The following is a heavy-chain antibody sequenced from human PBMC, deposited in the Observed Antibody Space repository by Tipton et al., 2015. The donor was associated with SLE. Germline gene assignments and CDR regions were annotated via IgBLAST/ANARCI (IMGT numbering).Heavy chain of an antibody. CDR2: INHGGTT. Sequence: TLSLTCAVYGGSFSDYYWRWIRQPPGKGLEWIGEINHGGTTNHNPSLKSRVTMSVDTSKTQFSLRLSSVTAADTAVYYCARGLRTGAFDIWGQGTMVTVSS. V-gene: IGHV4-34*01. J-gene: IGHJ3*02. CDR3: ARGLRTGAFDI. CDR1: GGSFSDYY. D-gene: IGHD1-14*01.